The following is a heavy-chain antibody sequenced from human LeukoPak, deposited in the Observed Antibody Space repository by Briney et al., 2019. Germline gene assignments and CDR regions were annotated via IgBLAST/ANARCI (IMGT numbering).Heavy chain of an antibody. Sequence: SVKVSCKASGGTFSSYAISWVRQAPGQGLEWMGGIIPIFGTANYAQKFQGRVTITTDESTSTAYMELSSLRSEDTAVYYCAMTLGDYYDSRGPVDYWGQGTLVTVSS. J-gene: IGHJ4*02. V-gene: IGHV1-69*05. CDR1: GGTFSSYA. CDR3: AMTLGDYYDSRGPVDY. D-gene: IGHD3-22*01. CDR2: IIPIFGTA.